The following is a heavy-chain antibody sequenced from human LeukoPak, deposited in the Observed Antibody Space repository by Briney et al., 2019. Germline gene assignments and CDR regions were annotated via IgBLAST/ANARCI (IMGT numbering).Heavy chain of an antibody. D-gene: IGHD4-23*01. V-gene: IGHV2-5*01. CDR3: AYRVCPSSGGNGGFDS. CDR2: IYRNDNK. CDR1: GFSLSTSGVA. Sequence: SGPTLVKPTQTLTLTCTFSGFSLSTSGVAVDWIRQPPGKALEWLAVIYRNDNKQYRPSLRSRLSITKDTSKNQVVLTVTNMDPVDTATYYCAYRVCPSSGGNGGFDSWGQGTLVTVSS. J-gene: IGHJ4*02.